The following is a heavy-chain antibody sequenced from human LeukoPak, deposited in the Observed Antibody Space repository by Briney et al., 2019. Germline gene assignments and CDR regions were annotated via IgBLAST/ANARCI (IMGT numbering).Heavy chain of an antibody. D-gene: IGHD3/OR15-3a*01. CDR2: INLNSGGP. J-gene: IGHJ4*02. CDR1: GYTFSGYY. Sequence: ASVKVSCKASGYTFSGYYMHWVRQAPGQGLKWMGWINLNSGGPNYAQKFQGRVTMTRDTSISTAYMELSSLRSDDTAVYYCARSSDGYDFRPLDYWGQGTLVTVSS. CDR3: ARSSDGYDFRPLDY. V-gene: IGHV1-2*02.